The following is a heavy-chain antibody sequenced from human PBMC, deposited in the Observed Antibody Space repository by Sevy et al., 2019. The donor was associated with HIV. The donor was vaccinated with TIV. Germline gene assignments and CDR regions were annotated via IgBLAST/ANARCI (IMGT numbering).Heavy chain of an antibody. Sequence: GESLKISCKGSGYSFTSYWIGWVRQMPGKGLEWMGIIYPGDSDTRYSPSFQGQVTISADKSISTAYLQWSSLKASDTAMYYCARELGIAVAGTGGDNWGQGTLVTVSS. CDR1: GYSFTSYW. CDR2: IYPGDSDT. D-gene: IGHD6-19*01. J-gene: IGHJ4*02. V-gene: IGHV5-51*01. CDR3: ARELGIAVAGTGGDN.